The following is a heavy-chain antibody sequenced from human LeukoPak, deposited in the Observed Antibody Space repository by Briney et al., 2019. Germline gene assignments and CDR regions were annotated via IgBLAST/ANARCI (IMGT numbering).Heavy chain of an antibody. V-gene: IGHV3-21*01. J-gene: IGHJ5*01. CDR3: ARHFDWFRNRYDA. D-gene: IGHD3-9*01. CDR2: ISSSSNYL. Sequence: PGGSLRLSCAASGFTFSDYAMNWVRQAPGKGLEWVSSISSSSNYLYYAVSVQGRFTVSRDNAKNSLYLQMIGLRAEDTAVYYGARHFDWFRNRYDAWGQGTLVTVSS. CDR1: GFTFSDYA.